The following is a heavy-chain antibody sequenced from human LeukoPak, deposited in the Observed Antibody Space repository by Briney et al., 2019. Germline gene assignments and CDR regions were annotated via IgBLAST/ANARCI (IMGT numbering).Heavy chain of an antibody. V-gene: IGHV4-59*01. CDR3: ARERYTGAFDI. D-gene: IGHD1-14*01. Sequence: ASETLSLTCTVSGGSISSYYWSWIRQPPGKGLEWIGYIYYSGSTNYNPSLKSRVTISVDTSKNQFSLKLSSVTAADTAVYYCARERYTGAFDIWDQGTMVTVSS. J-gene: IGHJ3*02. CDR1: GGSISSYY. CDR2: IYYSGST.